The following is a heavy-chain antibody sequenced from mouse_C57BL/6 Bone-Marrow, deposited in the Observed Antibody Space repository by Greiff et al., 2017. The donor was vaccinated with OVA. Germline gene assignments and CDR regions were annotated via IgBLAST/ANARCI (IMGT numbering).Heavy chain of an antibody. D-gene: IGHD2-1*01. CDR3: ARWNIYGNYDWFAY. V-gene: IGHV1-81*01. J-gene: IGHJ3*01. Sequence: QVQLQQSGAELARPGASVKLSCKASGYTFTSYGISWVKQRTGQGLEWIGEIYPRSGNTYYNEKFKGKATQTADKSSSTAYMELRSLTSEDSAVYFCARWNIYGNYDWFAYWGQGTLVTVSA. CDR2: IYPRSGNT. CDR1: GYTFTSYG.